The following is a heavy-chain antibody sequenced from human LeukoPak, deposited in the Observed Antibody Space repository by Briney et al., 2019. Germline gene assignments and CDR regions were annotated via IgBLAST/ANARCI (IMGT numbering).Heavy chain of an antibody. Sequence: GESLQISCKGSGYSFTSYWIGWVRQMPGKGLEWMGIIYPGDSDTRYSPSFQGQVTISADKSISTAYLQWSSLKASDTAMYYCARPRGYYGDLFYWYFDLWGRGTLVTVSS. D-gene: IGHD4-17*01. CDR1: GYSFTSYW. J-gene: IGHJ2*01. CDR3: ARPRGYYGDLFYWYFDL. CDR2: IYPGDSDT. V-gene: IGHV5-51*01.